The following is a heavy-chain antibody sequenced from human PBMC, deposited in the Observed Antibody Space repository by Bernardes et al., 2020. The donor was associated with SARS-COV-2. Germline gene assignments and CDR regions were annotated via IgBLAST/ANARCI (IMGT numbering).Heavy chain of an antibody. J-gene: IGHJ6*02. CDR1: GFNLNNFA. CDR2: ISGQSGSS. CDR3: AKGGLSNHYYYYGMDV. Sequence: GGSLSLSRAASGFNLNNFAMSWVRPAPGEGLGWVSAISGQSGSSYYADSVKGRFTISRDNSEKTVYLQMHSLRAEDTALYYCAKGGLSNHYYYYGMDVWGQGTTVTVSS. D-gene: IGHD3-16*01. V-gene: IGHV3-23*01.